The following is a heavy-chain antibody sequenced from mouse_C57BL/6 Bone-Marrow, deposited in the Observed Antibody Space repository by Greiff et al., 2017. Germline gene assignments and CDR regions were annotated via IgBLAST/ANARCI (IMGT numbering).Heavy chain of an antibody. Sequence: VQLQQPGAELVKPGASVKLSCKASGYTFTSYWMHWVKQRPGQGLEWIGMIHPNSGSTNYNEKFKSKATLTVDKSSSTAYMQLSSLTSEDSAVYYCARSWATVVAPGAYWGQGTLVTVSS. V-gene: IGHV1-64*01. CDR1: GYTFTSYW. J-gene: IGHJ3*01. CDR2: IHPNSGST. CDR3: ARSWATVVAPGAY. D-gene: IGHD1-1*01.